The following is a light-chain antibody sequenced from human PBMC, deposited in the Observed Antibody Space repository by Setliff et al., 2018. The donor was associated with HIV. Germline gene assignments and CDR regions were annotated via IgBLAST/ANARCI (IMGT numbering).Light chain of an antibody. V-gene: IGLV2-14*01. J-gene: IGLJ1*01. CDR2: EVS. CDR3: TSYTSRNTLV. Sequence: QPALTQPASVSGSPGQSITISCAGTNSDIGTYNFVSWYQQHPGRAPKLMIYEVSNRPSGVSSRFSGSKSGNTVSPTISELQTEDEADYYCTSYTSRNTLVFGTGTKATVL. CDR1: NSDIGTYNF.